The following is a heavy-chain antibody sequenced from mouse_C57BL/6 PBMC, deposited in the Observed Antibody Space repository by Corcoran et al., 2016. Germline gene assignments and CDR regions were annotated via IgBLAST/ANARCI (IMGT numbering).Heavy chain of an antibody. CDR3: ARSGAAVVAEVD. J-gene: IGHJ2*01. D-gene: IGHD1-1*01. CDR1: GYAFSSYW. Sequence: QVQLQQSGAELVKPGASVKISCKASGYAFSSYWMNWVKQRPGKGLEWIGQIYPGDGDTNYNGKFKGKATLTADKSSSTAYMQLSSLTSEDSAVYFCARSGAAVVAEVDWGPGTALTVSS. CDR2: IYPGDGDT. V-gene: IGHV1-80*01.